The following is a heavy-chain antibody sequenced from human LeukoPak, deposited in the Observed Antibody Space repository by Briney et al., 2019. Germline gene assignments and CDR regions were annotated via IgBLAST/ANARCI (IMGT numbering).Heavy chain of an antibody. CDR2: FNTNTGNP. D-gene: IGHD1-26*01. V-gene: IGHV7-4-1*02. CDR1: GYTFTRFT. CDR3: ARELGPYYRSLDY. J-gene: IGHJ4*02. Sequence: ASVKVSCKASGYTFTRFTMNWVRQAPGQGLEWLGWFNTNTGNPTYAQGFTGRLIMSLDTSVSTAYLQISDLQAEDTAVYYCARELGPYYRSLDYWGQGTLVTVSS.